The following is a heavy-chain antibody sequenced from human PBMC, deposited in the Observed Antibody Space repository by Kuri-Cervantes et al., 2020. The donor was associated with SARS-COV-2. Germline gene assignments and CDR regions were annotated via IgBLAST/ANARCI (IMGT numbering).Heavy chain of an antibody. CDR3: ASEGSETGIAAIPSAAYFQH. V-gene: IGHV1-69*05. D-gene: IGHD6-25*01. Sequence: SVKVSCKASGGTFSSYAISWVRQAPGQGLEWMGGIIPIFGTANYAQKFQGRVTITTDESTSTAYMELSSLRSADTAVYYCASEGSETGIAAIPSAAYFQHWGQGTLVTVSS. CDR2: IIPIFGTA. CDR1: GGTFSSYA. J-gene: IGHJ1*01.